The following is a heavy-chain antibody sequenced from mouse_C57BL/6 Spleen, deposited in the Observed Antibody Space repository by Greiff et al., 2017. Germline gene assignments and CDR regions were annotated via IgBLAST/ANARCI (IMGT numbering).Heavy chain of an antibody. D-gene: IGHD1-1*01. J-gene: IGHJ1*01. CDR2: ISSGGDYI. Sequence: EVKVVESGAGLVKPGGSLKLSCAASGFTFSSYAMSWVRQTPEKRLEWVAYISSGGDYIYYADTVKGRFTISRDNARNTLYLQMSSLTAEYTAMYYCTSDYYGSRYWYFDVWGPGTPVTVSS. CDR1: GFTFSSYA. V-gene: IGHV5-9-1*02. CDR3: TSDYYGSRYWYFDV.